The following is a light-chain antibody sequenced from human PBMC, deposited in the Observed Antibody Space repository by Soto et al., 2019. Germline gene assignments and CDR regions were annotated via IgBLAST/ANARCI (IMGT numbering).Light chain of an antibody. CDR3: QQYDSYSLRT. J-gene: IGKJ1*01. CDR1: QTITTS. V-gene: IGKV1-5*03. Sequence: DIQMTQSPSTLSASVGDRVTITCRASQTITTSLAWYQQKPGKAPKLLIYKASSLESGVPSRFSGSGSGTEFTRTISSLQPDDVATYYCQQYDSYSLRTFGQGTRVEI. CDR2: KAS.